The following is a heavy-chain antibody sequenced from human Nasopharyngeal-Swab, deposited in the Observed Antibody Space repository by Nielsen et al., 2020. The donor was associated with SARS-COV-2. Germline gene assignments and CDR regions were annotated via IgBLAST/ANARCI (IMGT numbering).Heavy chain of an antibody. J-gene: IGHJ4*02. V-gene: IGHV4-61*02. Sequence: SETLSLTCTVSGGSISSGSYYWSWIRQPAGKGLEWIGRIYTDGTTNYNPSLKSRVTMSVDTSKNQFSLKLSSVTAADTAVYYCARADRRYGSGSYLVDYWGQGTLVTVSS. CDR3: ARADRRYGSGSYLVDY. CDR2: IYTDGTT. CDR1: GGSISSGSYY. D-gene: IGHD3-10*01.